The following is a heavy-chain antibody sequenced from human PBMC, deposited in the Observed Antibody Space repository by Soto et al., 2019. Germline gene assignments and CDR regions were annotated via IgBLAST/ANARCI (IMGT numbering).Heavy chain of an antibody. V-gene: IGHV1-46*03. J-gene: IGHJ3*02. CDR2: INPSGGST. D-gene: IGHD2-15*01. Sequence: ASVKVSCKASGYTFTSYYMHWVRQAPGQGLEWMGIINPSGGSTSYAQKFQGRVTMTRDTSTSTVYMELSSLRSEDTAVYYCAKRNCSGGSCYSDSGDAFDIWGQGTMVTVSS. CDR3: AKRNCSGGSCYSDSGDAFDI. CDR1: GYTFTSYY.